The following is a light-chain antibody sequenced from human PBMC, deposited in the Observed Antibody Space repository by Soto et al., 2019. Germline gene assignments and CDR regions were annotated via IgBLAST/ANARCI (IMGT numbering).Light chain of an antibody. CDR2: GAS. V-gene: IGKV3-20*01. CDR1: QSVGSSY. J-gene: IGKJ5*01. Sequence: EIVLTQSPDTLSLSPGESATLSCRASQSVGSSYLAWYQQKPGQAPRLLIYGASNRATGIPDRFIGSGSGTDFTLTISRLEPEDFAVFYCQQYDNSITFGQGTRLEIE. CDR3: QQYDNSIT.